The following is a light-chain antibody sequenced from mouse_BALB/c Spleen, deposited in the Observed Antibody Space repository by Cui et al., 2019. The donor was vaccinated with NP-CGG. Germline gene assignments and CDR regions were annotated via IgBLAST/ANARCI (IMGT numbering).Light chain of an antibody. J-gene: IGLJ1*01. CDR1: TGAVTTNNY. CDR2: GTN. CDR3: ALWYSNHWV. Sequence: QAVVTQESALTTSPGETVTLTCRSSTGAVTTNNYANWVQEKPDHLFTGLIGGTNNRVPGVPARFSGSLIGDKAALTITGAQTEDEVKYFCALWYSNHWVFGGGTKLTVL. V-gene: IGLV1*01.